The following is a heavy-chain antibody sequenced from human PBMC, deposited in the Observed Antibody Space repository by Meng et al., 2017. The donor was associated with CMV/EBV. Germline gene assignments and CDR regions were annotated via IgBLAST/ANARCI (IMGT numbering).Heavy chain of an antibody. CDR1: GFSLSTSGLV. V-gene: IGHV2-5*02. D-gene: IGHD6-13*01. CDR3: ARIAEAGRFDY. Sequence: ISWKESVHTLVKTNPSLTLTCTCSGFSLSTSGLVVGWIRQPPGKALEWLALIYWDDDKRYSPSLKSRLTITKDTTKNQVVLTMTNMDPVDTATYYCARIAEAGRFDYWGQGTLVTVSS. J-gene: IGHJ4*02. CDR2: IYWDDDK.